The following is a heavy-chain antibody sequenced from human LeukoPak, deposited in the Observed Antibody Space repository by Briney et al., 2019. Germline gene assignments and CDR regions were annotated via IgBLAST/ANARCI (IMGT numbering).Heavy chain of an antibody. CDR2: IYYSGST. J-gene: IGHJ6*03. CDR1: GGSISSGGYS. Sequence: SQTLSLTCAVSGGSISSGGYSWSWIRQPPGKGLEWIGYIYYSGSTYYNPSLKSRVTISVDTSKNQFSLKLSSVTAADTAVYYCARAKDCSSTSCYLSYYYYYMDVWGKGTTVTISS. CDR3: ARAKDCSSTSCYLSYYYYYMDV. D-gene: IGHD2-2*01. V-gene: IGHV4-30-4*07.